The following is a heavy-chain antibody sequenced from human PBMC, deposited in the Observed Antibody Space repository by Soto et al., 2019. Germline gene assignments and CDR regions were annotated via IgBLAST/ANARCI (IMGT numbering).Heavy chain of an antibody. V-gene: IGHV3-48*01. CDR1: GFTFSSYS. Sequence: GGSLRLSCAASGFTFSSYSMNWVRQAPGKGLEWVSYISSSSSTKYYADSVKGRFTISRDNAKNSLYLQMNSLRAEDTAVYYCARDPSMIVVVTPDYWGHGTLVTVSS. CDR2: ISSSSSTK. J-gene: IGHJ4*01. CDR3: ARDPSMIVVVTPDY. D-gene: IGHD3-22*01.